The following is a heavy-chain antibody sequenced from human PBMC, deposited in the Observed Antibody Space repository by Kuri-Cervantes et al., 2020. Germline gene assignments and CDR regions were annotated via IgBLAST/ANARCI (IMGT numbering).Heavy chain of an antibody. CDR1: GFTFSSYG. J-gene: IGHJ4*02. Sequence: GESLKISCAASGFTFSSYGMHWVRQAPGKGLEWVAVISYDGSNKYYADSVKGRFTISRDNSKNTLYLQMSSLRAEDTAVYYCAKDRSGYDSAGFDYWGQGTLVTVSS. D-gene: IGHD5-12*01. CDR2: ISYDGSNK. CDR3: AKDRSGYDSAGFDY. V-gene: IGHV3-30*18.